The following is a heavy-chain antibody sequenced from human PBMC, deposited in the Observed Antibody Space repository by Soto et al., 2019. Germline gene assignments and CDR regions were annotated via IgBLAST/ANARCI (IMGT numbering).Heavy chain of an antibody. J-gene: IGHJ4*02. Sequence: GASVKVSCKASGYTFTSYDINWVRQATGRGLEWMGWINPNSGNTNYAQKFQGRVTMTRDTSISTAYMELSRLRSDDTAVYYCARQNYDILTGYDYWGQGTLVTVSS. D-gene: IGHD3-9*01. CDR3: ARQNYDILTGYDY. CDR1: GYTFTSYD. CDR2: INPNSGNT. V-gene: IGHV1-8*01.